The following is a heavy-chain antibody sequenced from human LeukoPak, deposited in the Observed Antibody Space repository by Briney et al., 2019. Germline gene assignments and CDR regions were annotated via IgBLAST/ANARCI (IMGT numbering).Heavy chain of an antibody. CDR3: ARSGRLGYCSGGSCFRWDY. V-gene: IGHV5-51*01. Sequence: GASLQISCKVSGYGFTNYWIGWVRQLPAKGLEWMGIIFPDDSDTKYSPSFQSQVTISADKSISTAYLQRSSLKASDTAMYYCARSGRLGYCSGGSCFRWDYWGQGTLVTVSS. CDR2: IFPDDSDT. CDR1: GYGFTNYW. D-gene: IGHD2-15*01. J-gene: IGHJ4*02.